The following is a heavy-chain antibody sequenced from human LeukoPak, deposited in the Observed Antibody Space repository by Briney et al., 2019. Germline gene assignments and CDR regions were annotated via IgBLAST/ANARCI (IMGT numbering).Heavy chain of an antibody. CDR3: VRRDNTGWNYFDC. CDR2: IYYSGST. CDR1: GGSINSHY. V-gene: IGHV4-59*08. Sequence: PSETLSLTCTVPGGSINSHYWSWIRQSPGKGLEWIGDIYYSGSTKYNPSLKSRVTISVDTPKNDLSLRLTSVLAADTAIYYCVRRDNTGWNYFDCWGQGILVTVSS. D-gene: IGHD6-19*01. J-gene: IGHJ4*02.